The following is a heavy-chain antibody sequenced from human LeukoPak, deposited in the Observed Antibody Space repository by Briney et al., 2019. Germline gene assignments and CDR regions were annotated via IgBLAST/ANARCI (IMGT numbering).Heavy chain of an antibody. CDR2: ISVSGKT. CDR1: GFTLSSYA. V-gene: IGHV3-23*01. CDR3: AKLSDSSSWYCLDY. J-gene: IGHJ4*02. D-gene: IGHD6-13*01. Sequence: PGGSLRLSCAAAGFTLSSYAMSWGRQGPGKGLEWVSAISVSGKTYHADSVKGRFTISRDNSKNTLYLQMNSLRAEDTAVYYCAKLSDSSSWYCLDYWGQGTLVTVSS.